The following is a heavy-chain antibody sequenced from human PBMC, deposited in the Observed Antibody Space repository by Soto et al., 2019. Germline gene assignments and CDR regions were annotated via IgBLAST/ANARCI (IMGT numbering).Heavy chain of an antibody. J-gene: IGHJ6*02. Sequence: ASVKVSCKASGYTFTSYAMHWVRQAPGQRLEWMGWINAVNGNTKYSQKFQGRVTITRDTSASTAYMELSSLRSEDTAVYYCARTVAPEYYYYGMDVWGQGTTVTVSS. V-gene: IGHV1-3*01. CDR2: INAVNGNT. CDR3: ARTVAPEYYYYGMDV. CDR1: GYTFTSYA. D-gene: IGHD2-21*01.